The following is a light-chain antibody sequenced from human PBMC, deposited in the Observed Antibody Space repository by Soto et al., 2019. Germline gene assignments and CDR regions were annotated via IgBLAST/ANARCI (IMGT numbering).Light chain of an antibody. CDR1: QSICNR. J-gene: IGKJ5*01. Sequence: DIQMTQSPSFLSASVGDRVTITCRASQSICNRLNWDQQKPGKAPKFLVYSVSNLQSGVPSRFTGSGSGTDFTLTVNDLQPEDVATYYCQQSYSSPTTFGQGTRLEIK. CDR2: SVS. CDR3: QQSYSSPTT. V-gene: IGKV1-39*01.